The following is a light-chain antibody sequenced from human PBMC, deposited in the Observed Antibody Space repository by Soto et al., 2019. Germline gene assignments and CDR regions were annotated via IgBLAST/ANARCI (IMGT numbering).Light chain of an antibody. Sequence: DIVMTQSPDSLAVSLGERATINCKSSQSVLYSPNNKNYLAWYQQKPGQPPKLLIYWASTRESGVPDRFSGGGSGTDFTLTISSLQAEDVAVYYCQQYYSTPRTFGQGTKLEIK. V-gene: IGKV4-1*01. J-gene: IGKJ2*01. CDR1: QSVLYSPNNKNY. CDR3: QQYYSTPRT. CDR2: WAS.